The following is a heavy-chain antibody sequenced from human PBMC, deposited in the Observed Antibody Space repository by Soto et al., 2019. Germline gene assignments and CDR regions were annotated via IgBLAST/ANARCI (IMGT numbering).Heavy chain of an antibody. CDR3: ARDKITGLFDY. D-gene: IGHD2-8*02. CDR2: INHSGST. V-gene: IGHV4-34*01. J-gene: IGHJ4*02. Sequence: PSETLSLTCAVYGGSFSGYYWTWIRQPPGTGLEWIGEINHSGSTNYNPSLKSRVTISVDTSKNQFSLKLTSVTAADTAVYYCARDKITGLFDYCGEGTLVTV. CDR1: GGSFSGYY.